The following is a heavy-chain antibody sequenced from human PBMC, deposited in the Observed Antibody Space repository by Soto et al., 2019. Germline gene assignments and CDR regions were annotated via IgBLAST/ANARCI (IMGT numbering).Heavy chain of an antibody. J-gene: IGHJ4*02. V-gene: IGHV4-4*07. CDR3: ARMRAAGTFDY. D-gene: IGHD6-13*01. CDR2: IYSDGST. CDR1: GGSIVGYY. Sequence: SETLSLTCTVSGGSIVGYYWSCIRQPAGKGLEWIGRIYSDGSTNYNPSLKSRVTMSVDTSKNQFSLKLTSMTAADTAMYYCARMRAAGTFDYWGQGTLVTVSS.